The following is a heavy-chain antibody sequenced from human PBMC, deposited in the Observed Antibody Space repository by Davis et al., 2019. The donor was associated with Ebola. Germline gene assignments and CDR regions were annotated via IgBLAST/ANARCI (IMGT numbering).Heavy chain of an antibody. J-gene: IGHJ4*02. D-gene: IGHD6-13*01. Sequence: GGSLSLSCVASGFTFDDYGMHWVRQTPGKGLEWVSGISWNGGSKDYADSVKGRFTISRDNAKNSLYLQMNSLTPEDTAFYYCARVNVVAAGSFDFWGQGTRVTVSA. CDR3: ARVNVVAAGSFDF. CDR2: ISWNGGSK. V-gene: IGHV3-9*01. CDR1: GFTFDDYG.